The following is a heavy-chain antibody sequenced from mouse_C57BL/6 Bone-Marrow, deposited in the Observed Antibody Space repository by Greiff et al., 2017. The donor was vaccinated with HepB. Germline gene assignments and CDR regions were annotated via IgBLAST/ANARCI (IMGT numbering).Heavy chain of an antibody. CDR1: GFTFSSYA. Sequence: EVRGVESGEGLVKPGGSLKLSCAASGFTFSSYAMSWVRQTPEKRLEWVAYISSGGDYIYYADTVKGRFTISRDNARNTLYLQMSSLKSEDTAMYYCTRDPTYYYGSRAWFAYWGQGTLVTVSA. CDR2: ISSGGDYI. CDR3: TRDPTYYYGSRAWFAY. J-gene: IGHJ3*01. V-gene: IGHV5-9-1*02. D-gene: IGHD1-1*01.